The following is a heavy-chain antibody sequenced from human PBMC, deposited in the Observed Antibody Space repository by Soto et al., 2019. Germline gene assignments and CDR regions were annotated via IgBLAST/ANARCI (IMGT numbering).Heavy chain of an antibody. D-gene: IGHD2-21*02. CDR1: GFTVSSNY. CDR3: ARVSVTRDWYFDL. CDR2: IYSGGST. Sequence: EVQLVETGGGLIQPGGSLRLSCAASGFTVSSNYMSWVRQAPGKGLEWVSVIYSGGSTYYADSVKGRFTISRDNSKNTLYIQMNSLIAEDTAVYYCARVSVTRDWYFDLWGRGTLVTVSS. J-gene: IGHJ2*01. V-gene: IGHV3-53*02.